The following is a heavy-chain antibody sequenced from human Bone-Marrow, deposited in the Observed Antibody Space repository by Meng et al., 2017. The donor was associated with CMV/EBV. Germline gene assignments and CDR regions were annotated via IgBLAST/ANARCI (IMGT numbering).Heavy chain of an antibody. J-gene: IGHJ6*02. Sequence: SETLSLTCTVSGTSISGATWWSWVRQPPGKGLEWIGEIYHDGSTNYNPSLKSRVTISVDKSRNQFSLRLSSVTAADTAMYFCARVLPLYYYYGVDVRGQGTTVTVSS. CDR3: ARVLPLYYYYGVDV. CDR1: GTSISGATW. CDR2: IYHDGST. V-gene: IGHV4-4*02.